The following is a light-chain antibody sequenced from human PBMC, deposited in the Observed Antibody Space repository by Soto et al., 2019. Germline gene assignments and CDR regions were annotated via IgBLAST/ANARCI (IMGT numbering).Light chain of an antibody. CDR2: DAS. J-gene: IGKJ1*01. CDR1: QSVRSY. CDR3: QQRSNWPRAT. V-gene: IGKV3-11*01. Sequence: EIVLTQSPATLSLSPGERATLSCRASQSVRSYLAWYQQKPGQAPRLLIYDASNRATGIPARFSGSGSGTDFTLPISSLGPEDFAVYFCQQRSNWPRATFGQGTKVEIK.